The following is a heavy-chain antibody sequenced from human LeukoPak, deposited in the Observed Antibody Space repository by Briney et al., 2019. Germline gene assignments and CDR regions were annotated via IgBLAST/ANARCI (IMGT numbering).Heavy chain of an antibody. J-gene: IGHJ4*02. V-gene: IGHV3-7*01. Sequence: GSLRLSCAASGFTFSSYWMSWVRQAPGKGLEWVANIKQDGSEKYYVDSVKGRFTISRDNAKNSLYLQMNSLRAEDTAVYYCARVVGRVVPAAPDYWGQGTLVTVSS. CDR3: ARVVGRVVPAAPDY. D-gene: IGHD2-2*01. CDR1: GFTFSSYW. CDR2: IKQDGSEK.